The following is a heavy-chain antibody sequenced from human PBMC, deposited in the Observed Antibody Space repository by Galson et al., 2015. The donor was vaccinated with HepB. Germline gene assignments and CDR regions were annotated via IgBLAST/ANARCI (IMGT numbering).Heavy chain of an antibody. J-gene: IGHJ4*02. V-gene: IGHV3-72*01. Sequence: SLRLSCAASGFTFSDHYMDWVRQAPGKGLEWVDRIRNKANSYTREYAASVKGRFTISRDDSKNSLYLQMNSLKTEDTAVYYCARVATYGGNYYPDYWGQGTLVTVSS. D-gene: IGHD1-26*01. CDR3: ARVATYGGNYYPDY. CDR2: IRNKANSYTR. CDR1: GFTFSDHY.